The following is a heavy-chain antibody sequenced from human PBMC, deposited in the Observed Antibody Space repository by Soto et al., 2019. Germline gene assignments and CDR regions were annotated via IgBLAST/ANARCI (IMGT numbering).Heavy chain of an antibody. CDR3: ASPSGSHGNYGMDV. CDR1: GGSISSSSYY. D-gene: IGHD1-26*01. Sequence: PSETLSLTCTVSGGSISSSSYYWGWIRQPPGKGLEWIGSIYYSGSTYYNPSLKSRVTISVDTSKNQFSLKLSSVTAADTAVYYCASPSGSHGNYGMDVWGQGTTFTVSS. CDR2: IYYSGST. J-gene: IGHJ6*02. V-gene: IGHV4-39*01.